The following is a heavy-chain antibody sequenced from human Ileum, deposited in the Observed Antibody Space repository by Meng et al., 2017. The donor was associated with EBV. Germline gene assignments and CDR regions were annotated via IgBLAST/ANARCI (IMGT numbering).Heavy chain of an antibody. J-gene: IGHJ5*02. V-gene: IGHV1-8*01. Sequence: QVLLVQSGAGVKKPWASVKVSCKASGYTFINHDINWVRQAAGQGLESIGWMNSYTGNAGYAQKFRGRVTMTRDTSINTAYLEVISLTSEDTAVYYCARGSGAGGRDWFDPWGQGTLVTVSS. CDR2: MNSYTGNA. D-gene: IGHD3-16*01. CDR3: ARGSGAGGRDWFDP. CDR1: GYTFINHD.